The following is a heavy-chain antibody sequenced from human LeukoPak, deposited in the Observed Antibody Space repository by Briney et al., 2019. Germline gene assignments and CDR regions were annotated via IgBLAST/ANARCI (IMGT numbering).Heavy chain of an antibody. CDR1: GGSISSSSYY. V-gene: IGHV4-39*07. J-gene: IGHJ4*02. CDR2: IYYSGST. D-gene: IGHD3-22*01. CDR3: AREGGDDYYDSSGYSY. Sequence: SETLSLTCTVSGGSISSSSYYWGWIRQPPGKGLEWIGSIYYSGSTYYNPSLKSRVTISVDTSKNQFSLKLSSVTAADTAVYYCAREGGDDYYDSSGYSYWGQGTLVTVSS.